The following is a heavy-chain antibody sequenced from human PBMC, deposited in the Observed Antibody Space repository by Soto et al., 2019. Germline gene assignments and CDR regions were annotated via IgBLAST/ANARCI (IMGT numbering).Heavy chain of an antibody. J-gene: IGHJ4*02. CDR3: ASRRHCGGDCYSEWFDY. CDR2: IYSGGST. V-gene: IGHV3-53*01. D-gene: IGHD2-21*02. Sequence: EVQLVESGGGLIQPGGSLRLSCAASGFTVSSNYMSWVRQAPGKGLEWVSVIYSGGSTYYADSVKGRFTISRDNSKNTLYLQMNSLRAEDTAVYYCASRRHCGGDCYSEWFDYWGQGTLVTVSS. CDR1: GFTVSSNY.